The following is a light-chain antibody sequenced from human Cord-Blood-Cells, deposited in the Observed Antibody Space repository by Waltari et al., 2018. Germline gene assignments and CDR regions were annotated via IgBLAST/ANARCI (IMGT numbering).Light chain of an antibody. CDR2: EGS. Sequence: QFALTQPASFSSSPGQAITISCSGTSRDVGSYNLGSWYQQHPGKAPKLMIYEGSKRPSGVLKRFSGSKSGNTASPTISGSQAEDEAAYYCSSYAGGGTWVFGGRPKLTVL. J-gene: IGLJ3*02. CDR3: SSYAGGGTWV. V-gene: IGLV2-23*01. CDR1: SRDVGSYNL.